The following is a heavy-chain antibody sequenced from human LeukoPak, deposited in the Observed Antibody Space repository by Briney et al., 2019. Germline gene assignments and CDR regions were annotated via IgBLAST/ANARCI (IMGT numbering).Heavy chain of an antibody. J-gene: IGHJ4*02. CDR2: ISGSGDST. Sequence: GGSLRLSCAASGFTFSSYGMNWVRQAPGKGLEWVSGISGSGDSTYYADSVKGHFTISRDNSKNTLYLQMNSLRVEDTAVYFCAKAYDNSGCFLRYFDYWGQGTLVTVSS. D-gene: IGHD3-22*01. CDR1: GFTFSSYG. V-gene: IGHV3-23*01. CDR3: AKAYDNSGCFLRYFDY.